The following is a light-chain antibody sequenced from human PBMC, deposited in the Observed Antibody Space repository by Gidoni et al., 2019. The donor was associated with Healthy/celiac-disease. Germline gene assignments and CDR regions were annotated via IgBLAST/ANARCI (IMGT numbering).Light chain of an antibody. V-gene: IGKV1-5*03. J-gene: IGKJ1*01. CDR3: QQYNSYPWT. CDR1: QSISSW. Sequence: DIQMTQSPSTLSASVGDRVTITCRASQSISSWLAWYQQKPGKAPKLLNYKASSLESGVPSRFSGSGSGKEFTITISSLQPDDFATYYCQQYNSYPWTFGQGTKVEIK. CDR2: KAS.